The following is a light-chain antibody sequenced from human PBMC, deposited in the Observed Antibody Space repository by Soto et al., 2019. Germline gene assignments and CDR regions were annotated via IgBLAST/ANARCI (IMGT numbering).Light chain of an antibody. CDR2: EVS. CDR1: SSDVGSYNL. Sequence: QSVLTQPASVSGSPGQSITISCTGTSSDVGSYNLVSWYQQHPGKAPKLMIYEVSKRPSGVSNRFSGSKSGNTASLTISGLQAEDEVDYYCCSYAGSSTYVFGTGTKVTVL. J-gene: IGLJ1*01. V-gene: IGLV2-23*02. CDR3: CSYAGSSTYV.